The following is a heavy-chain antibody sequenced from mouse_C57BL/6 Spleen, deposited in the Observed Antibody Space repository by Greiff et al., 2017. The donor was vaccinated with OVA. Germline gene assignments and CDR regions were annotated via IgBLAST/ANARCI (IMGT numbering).Heavy chain of an antibody. V-gene: IGHV1-55*01. D-gene: IGHD4-1*02. J-gene: IGHJ4*01. CDR3: ANWDGGYAMDY. CDR1: GYTFTSYW. Sequence: QVQLQQSGAELVKPGASVKMSCKASGYTFTSYWITWVKQRPGQGLEWIGDIYPGSGSTNYNEKFKSKATLTVDTSSSTAYMQLSSLTSEDSAVYYCANWDGGYAMDYWGQGTSVTVSS. CDR2: IYPGSGST.